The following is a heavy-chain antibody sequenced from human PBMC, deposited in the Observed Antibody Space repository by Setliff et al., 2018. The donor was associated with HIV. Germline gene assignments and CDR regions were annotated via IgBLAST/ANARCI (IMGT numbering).Heavy chain of an antibody. Sequence: GGSLRLSCAAFGFTFHYYAMHWVRQAPGKGLEWVALIAYDGGDEYFADSVKGRFAISRDYSRNTLHLQMNGLRPEDTAVYYCARGGYFDSSSAGALDVWGQGTLVTVSS. J-gene: IGHJ3*01. CDR3: ARGGYFDSSSAGALDV. CDR2: IAYDGGDE. V-gene: IGHV3-30*09. D-gene: IGHD3-22*01. CDR1: GFTFHYYA.